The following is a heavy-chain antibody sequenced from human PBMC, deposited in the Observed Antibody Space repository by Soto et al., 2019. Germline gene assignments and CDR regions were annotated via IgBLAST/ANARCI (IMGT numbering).Heavy chain of an antibody. CDR2: IIPIFGTA. CDR1: GGTFSSYA. J-gene: IGHJ6*02. CDR3: ARAQYCGGDCHRYYYYGMDV. V-gene: IGHV1-69*12. D-gene: IGHD2-21*02. Sequence: QVQLVQSGAEVKKPGSSVKVSCKASGGTFSSYAISWVRQAPGQGLEWMGGIIPIFGTANYAQKFQGRVTITADESTSTAYMELSSLRSEDTAVYYCARAQYCGGDCHRYYYYGMDVWGQGTTVTVSS.